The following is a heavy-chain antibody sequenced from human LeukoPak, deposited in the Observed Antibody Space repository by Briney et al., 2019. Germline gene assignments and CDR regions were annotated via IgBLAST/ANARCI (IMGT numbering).Heavy chain of an antibody. V-gene: IGHV4-59*01. CDR2: VYYGGSP. J-gene: IGHJ5*02. D-gene: IGHD3-22*01. CDR3: ARVFDDYYDSSADPPLWFDP. CDR1: GGSISSYF. Sequence: PSETLSLTCTVSGGSISSYFWSWIRQPPGMGLEWIGYVYYGGSPNYNPSLKSRVTISVDTSKNQFSLRLRSVTAADTAVYYCARVFDDYYDSSADPPLWFDPWGQGTLVTVFS.